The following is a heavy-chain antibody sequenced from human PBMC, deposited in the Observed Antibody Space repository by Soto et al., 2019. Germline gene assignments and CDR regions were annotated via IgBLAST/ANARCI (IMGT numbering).Heavy chain of an antibody. CDR3: ARLTWEFDTRSPLDY. V-gene: IGHV1-18*04. D-gene: IGHD1-26*01. J-gene: IGHJ4*02. Sequence: WASVKVSCKASGYPFSSYGITWVRQAPGQGLEWMGWISANNENTNYAQHLQGRVTMTTDASTNTAYMELTSLTSDDTAVYYCARLTWEFDTRSPLDYWGQGTLVTVSS. CDR1: GYPFSSYG. CDR2: ISANNENT.